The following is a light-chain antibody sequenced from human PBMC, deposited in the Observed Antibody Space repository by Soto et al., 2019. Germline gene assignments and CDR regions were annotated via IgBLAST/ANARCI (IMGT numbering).Light chain of an antibody. Sequence: QSALTQPVSVSGSPGQSSTISCTGTSGDVGSFDFVSWYQHSPGKAPKLMIYGVSYRPSGVSNRFSGSKSGNTASLTISGLQTEDEADYYCCSFKSGDTHYVFGTGTKVTVL. V-gene: IGLV2-14*01. CDR1: SGDVGSFDF. J-gene: IGLJ1*01. CDR3: CSFKSGDTHYV. CDR2: GVS.